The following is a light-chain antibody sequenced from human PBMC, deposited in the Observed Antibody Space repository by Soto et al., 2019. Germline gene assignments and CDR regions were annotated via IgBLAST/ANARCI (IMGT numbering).Light chain of an antibody. CDR3: LLSYNGPYV. Sequence: QAVVTQEPSLTVSPGGTVTLTCGSSTGAVTSGHYPYWFQQKPGQAPRTLIYDTTNRHSWTPAQFSGSLLGGKAALTLSGAQPEDEAEYYCLLSYNGPYVFGTGTKVTVL. V-gene: IGLV7-46*01. CDR2: DTT. CDR1: TGAVTSGHY. J-gene: IGLJ1*01.